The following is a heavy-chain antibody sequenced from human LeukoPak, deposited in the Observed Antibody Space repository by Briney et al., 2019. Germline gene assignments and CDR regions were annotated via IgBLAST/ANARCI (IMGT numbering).Heavy chain of an antibody. V-gene: IGHV6-1*01. CDR2: TYYRSKWYS. D-gene: IGHD6-19*01. Sequence: LSQTLSLTCAISGDSVSSNSVAWTWIRQSPSRGLEWLGRTYYRSKWYSDYAVSVKRRITINPDTSKNQFSLQLNSVTPEDTAVYYCARENYSSGWSDWYFDFWGRGTLVTVSS. CDR3: ARENYSSGWSDWYFDF. CDR1: GDSVSSNSVA. J-gene: IGHJ2*01.